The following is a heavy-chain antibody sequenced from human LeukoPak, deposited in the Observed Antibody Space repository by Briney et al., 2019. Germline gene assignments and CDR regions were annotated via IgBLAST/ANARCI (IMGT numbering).Heavy chain of an antibody. CDR2: INPDGSDT. V-gene: IGHV3-7*01. Sequence: GGSLRLSCEASGFTFSYYWMGCVRRAPGKGLEWVANINPDGSDTYYVDSVKGRFTISRDNAKKSMFLQMNSLGAEDTAVYYCVTWGVEAGMDHWGPGTLVTVSS. J-gene: IGHJ4*02. D-gene: IGHD6-13*01. CDR3: VTWGVEAGMDH. CDR1: GFTFSYYW.